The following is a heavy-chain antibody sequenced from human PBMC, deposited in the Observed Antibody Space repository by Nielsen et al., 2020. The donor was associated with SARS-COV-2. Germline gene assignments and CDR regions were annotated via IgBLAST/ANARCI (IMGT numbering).Heavy chain of an antibody. CDR1: GYTFTSYG. D-gene: IGHD3-22*01. J-gene: IGHJ5*02. V-gene: IGHV1-18*01. CDR2: ISAYNGNT. Sequence: ASVKVSCKASGYTFTSYGISWVRQAPGQGLEWMGWISAYNGNTNYAQKLQGRVTMTTDTSTSTAYMELSSLRSEDTAVYYCARHSTTESSGYYYVDWFDPWGQGTLVTVSS. CDR3: ARHSTTESSGYYYVDWFDP.